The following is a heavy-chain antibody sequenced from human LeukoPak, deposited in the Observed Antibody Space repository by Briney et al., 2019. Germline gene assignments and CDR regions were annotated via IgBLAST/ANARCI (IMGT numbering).Heavy chain of an antibody. Sequence: SGGSLRLSCAASGFTFSSYGMHWVRQAPGKGLEWVAVIWYDGSNKYYADSVKGRFTISRDNSKNTLYPQMNSLRAEDTAVYYCAKDHRAGQYYYYYYGMDVWGQGTTVTVSS. V-gene: IGHV3-30*02. J-gene: IGHJ6*02. D-gene: IGHD3-10*01. CDR2: IWYDGSNK. CDR1: GFTFSSYG. CDR3: AKDHRAGQYYYYYYGMDV.